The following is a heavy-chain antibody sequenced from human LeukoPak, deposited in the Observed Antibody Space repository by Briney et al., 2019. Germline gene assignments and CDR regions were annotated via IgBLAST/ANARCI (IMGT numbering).Heavy chain of an antibody. CDR3: ARGGSEDSSGPFGAFDI. J-gene: IGHJ3*02. CDR2: ISAYNGNT. Sequence: ASVKVSCKASGCTFTSYGISWVRQAPGQGLEWMGWISAYNGNTNYAQKLQGRVTMTTDTSMSTAYMELRSLRSDDTAVYYCARGGSEDSSGPFGAFDIWGQGTMVTVSS. V-gene: IGHV1-18*01. D-gene: IGHD3-22*01. CDR1: GCTFTSYG.